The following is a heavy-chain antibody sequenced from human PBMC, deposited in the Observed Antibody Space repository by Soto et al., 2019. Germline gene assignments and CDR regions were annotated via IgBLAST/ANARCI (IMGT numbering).Heavy chain of an antibody. D-gene: IGHD3-10*01. CDR2: IIPVIGTT. CDR1: GDTFSGYP. CDR3: ARDGGFGELKY. Sequence: SVKVSCKASGDTFSGYPINWVRQAPGEGLEWMGRIIPVIGTTNDAQRFEGRVTFTADESTNTAYMELRGLLSGDTAVYYCARDGGFGELKYWGPGTLVTVSS. J-gene: IGHJ4*02. V-gene: IGHV1-69*11.